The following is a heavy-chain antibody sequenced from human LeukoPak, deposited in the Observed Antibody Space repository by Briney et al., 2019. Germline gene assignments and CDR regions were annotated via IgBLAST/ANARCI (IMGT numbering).Heavy chain of an antibody. CDR1: GYTSTSYG. CDR3: ARGLEWLTRRHTWFDP. V-gene: IGHV1-18*01. CDR2: ISAYNGNT. D-gene: IGHD3-3*01. J-gene: IGHJ5*02. Sequence: GASVKVSCKTSGYTSTSYGITWVRQAPGQGLEWMGWISAYNGNTNYAQKLQGRVTMTTDTSTSTAYMELRSLRSDDTAVYYCARGLEWLTRRHTWFDPWGQGTLVTVSS.